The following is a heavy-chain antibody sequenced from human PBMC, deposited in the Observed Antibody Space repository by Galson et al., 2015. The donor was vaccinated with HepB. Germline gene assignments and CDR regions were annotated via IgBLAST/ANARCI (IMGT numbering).Heavy chain of an antibody. CDR2: IYPGDSDT. V-gene: IGHV5-51*01. CDR1: RSSFTSYW. Sequence: QSGAEVKKPGESLKISCKGSRSSFTSYWIGWVRQMPGKGLEWMGIIYPGDSDTRYSPSFQGQVTISADKSISTAYLQWSSLKASDTAMYYCARQRGIRYSGSNGAFDIWGQGTMVTVSS. CDR3: ARQRGIRYSGSNGAFDI. D-gene: IGHD1-26*01. J-gene: IGHJ3*02.